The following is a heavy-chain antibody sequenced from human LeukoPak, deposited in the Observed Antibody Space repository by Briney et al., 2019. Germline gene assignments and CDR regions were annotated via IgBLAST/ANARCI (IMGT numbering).Heavy chain of an antibody. D-gene: IGHD1-26*01. CDR2: ISGGGDNT. J-gene: IGHJ4*02. CDR1: GFTFSNYD. Sequence: PGGSLRLSCSASGFTFSNYDMSWVRQAPAKGLEWVSTISGGGDNTYYADSVKGRFTISRDNSKNTLFLQMNSLRAEDTAIYYCAKGRSGSYAYDYGGQGTLVTVSS. CDR3: AKGRSGSYAYDY. V-gene: IGHV3-23*01.